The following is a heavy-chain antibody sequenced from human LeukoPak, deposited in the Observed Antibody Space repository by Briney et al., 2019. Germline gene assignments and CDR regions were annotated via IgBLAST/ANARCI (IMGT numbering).Heavy chain of an antibody. D-gene: IGHD3-3*01. CDR2: ISYDGSNK. CDR1: GFTFSSYA. J-gene: IGHJ6*02. V-gene: IGHV3-30*04. CDR3: ALYDFWSGDYYYYGMDV. Sequence: GRSLRLSCVASGFTFSSYALHWVRQAPGKGLEWVAVISYDGSNKYYADSVKGRFTISRDNSKNTLYLQMNSLRAEDTAVYYCALYDFWSGDYYYYGMDVWGQGTTVTVSS.